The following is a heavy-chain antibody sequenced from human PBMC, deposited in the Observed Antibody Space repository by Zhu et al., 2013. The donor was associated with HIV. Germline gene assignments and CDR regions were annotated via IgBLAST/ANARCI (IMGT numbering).Heavy chain of an antibody. J-gene: IGHJ4*02. D-gene: IGHD1-26*01. Sequence: VQLVESGGGLVKPGGSLRLSCAASGFTFSNAWMSWVRQAPGKGLEWVGRIKSKTDGGTTDYAAPVKGRFTISRDDSKNTLYLQMNSLKTXDTAVYYCTTRYSGSRRPFDYWGQGTLVTVSS. CDR2: IKSKTDGGTT. CDR3: TTRYSGSRRPFDY. V-gene: IGHV3-15*01. CDR1: GFTFSNAW.